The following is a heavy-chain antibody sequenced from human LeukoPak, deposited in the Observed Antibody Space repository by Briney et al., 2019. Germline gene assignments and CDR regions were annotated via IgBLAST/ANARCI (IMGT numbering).Heavy chain of an antibody. D-gene: IGHD3-10*01. CDR3: ARGEVLWFEMDV. CDR1: GFTFSSYA. Sequence: GGSLRLSCAASGFTFSSYAMHWVRQAPGKGLEYVSAISSNGGSTYYANSVKGRFTISRDNSKNTLYLQMGSLRAEDMAVYYCARGEVLWFEMDVWGKGTTVTVSS. V-gene: IGHV3-64*01. J-gene: IGHJ6*04. CDR2: ISSNGGST.